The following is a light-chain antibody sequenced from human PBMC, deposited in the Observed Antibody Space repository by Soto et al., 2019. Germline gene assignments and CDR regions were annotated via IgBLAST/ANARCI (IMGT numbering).Light chain of an antibody. Sequence: QSVLTQPPSVSGAPGQRVTIPCTGSSSNIGSFYDVHWYQQLPGTVPKLLIYSDNNRPSGVPDRLSGSRSGTAAPLAITGLQAEEEADYYCQSYDNSLNHVVFGGGTKVTVL. J-gene: IGLJ2*01. CDR1: SSNIGSFYD. V-gene: IGLV1-40*01. CDR3: QSYDNSLNHVV. CDR2: SDN.